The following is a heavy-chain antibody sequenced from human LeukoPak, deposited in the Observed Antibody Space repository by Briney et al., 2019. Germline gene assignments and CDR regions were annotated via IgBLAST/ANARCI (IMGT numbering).Heavy chain of an antibody. J-gene: IGHJ4*02. CDR3: ARHDNYYGSGTYYPPIDF. V-gene: IGHV5-51*01. Sequence: GESLTISCSGSGYKFTDYWIAWVRQVPGKGLEWMGMIYPLDSDTKYSPSFRGQVTLSVDKSINTAYLQWGSLKASDTAIYYCARHDNYYGSGTYYPPIDFWGQGTLVSVSS. D-gene: IGHD3-10*01. CDR2: IYPLDSDT. CDR1: GYKFTDYW.